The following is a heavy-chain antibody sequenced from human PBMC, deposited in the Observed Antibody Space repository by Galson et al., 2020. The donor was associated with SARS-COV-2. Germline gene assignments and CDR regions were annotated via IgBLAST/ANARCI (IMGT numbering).Heavy chain of an antibody. Sequence: GGSLRLSCAASGFTFSIYGMHWVRPAPGKGLEWVAVIWYDGSTKYYADSVKGRFTISRDNSTNTLYLQMNSLRAEDTAVYYCEKDPRYYDILTGYFYRSPYYYYYGMDVWGQGTTVTVSS. CDR2: IWYDGSTK. D-gene: IGHD3-9*01. CDR3: EKDPRYYDILTGYFYRSPYYYYYGMDV. V-gene: IGHV3-30*02. CDR1: GFTFSIYG. J-gene: IGHJ6*02.